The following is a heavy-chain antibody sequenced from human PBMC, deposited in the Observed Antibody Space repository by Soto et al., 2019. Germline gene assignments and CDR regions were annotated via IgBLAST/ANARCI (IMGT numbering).Heavy chain of an antibody. D-gene: IGHD3-9*01. CDR2: IYYSGST. V-gene: IGHV4-59*01. CDR1: GGSISSYY. CDR3: ARGRYYDILTGYSDACEI. Sequence: SSETLSLTCTVSGGSISSYYWSWIRQPPGKGLEWIGYIYYSGSTNYNPSLKSRVTISVDTSKNQFSLKLSSVTAADTAVYYCARGRYYDILTGYSDACEIWGQGTMVTVSS. J-gene: IGHJ3*02.